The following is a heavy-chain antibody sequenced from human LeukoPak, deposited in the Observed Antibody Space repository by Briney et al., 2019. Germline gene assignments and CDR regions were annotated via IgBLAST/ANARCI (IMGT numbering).Heavy chain of an antibody. J-gene: IGHJ4*02. CDR2: INSDGSRT. CDR1: GFTLSTYW. V-gene: IGHV3-74*01. D-gene: IGHD6-13*01. Sequence: GGSLRLSCAASGFTLSTYWMHWVRQGPGKGLVWVSCINSDGSRTTYADSVKGRFTISRDNAKNTLYLQMNTLRVEDTAVYYCARGSWSAADTNIDYWGQGTLVTVSS. CDR3: ARGSWSAADTNIDY.